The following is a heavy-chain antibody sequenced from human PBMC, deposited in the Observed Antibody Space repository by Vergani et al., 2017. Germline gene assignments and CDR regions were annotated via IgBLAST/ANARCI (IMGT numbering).Heavy chain of an antibody. Sequence: QVQPVQSGAEVKKPGSSVKVSCKASGGTFSSYAISWVRQPPGQGLEWMGGIIPIFGTANYAQKFQGRVTITADKSTSTAYMELSSLRSEDTAVYYCASSLKYYYGSGSYLTPFDYWGQGTLVTVSS. CDR2: IIPIFGTA. V-gene: IGHV1-69*06. CDR3: ASSLKYYYGSGSYLTPFDY. D-gene: IGHD3-10*01. CDR1: GGTFSSYA. J-gene: IGHJ4*02.